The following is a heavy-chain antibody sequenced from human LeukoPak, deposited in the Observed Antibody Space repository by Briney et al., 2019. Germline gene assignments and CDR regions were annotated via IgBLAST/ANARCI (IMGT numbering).Heavy chain of an antibody. D-gene: IGHD6-19*01. CDR3: TRGSLSGWNPIDY. CDR2: INAGNGNT. Sequence: ASVKVSCKASGYTFTSYAMHWVRQAPGQRLEWMGWINAGNGNTKYSQKFQGRVTMTTDTSTSTAYMELRSLRSDDTAVYYCTRGSLSGWNPIDYWGQGTLVTVSS. V-gene: IGHV1-3*01. CDR1: GYTFTSYA. J-gene: IGHJ4*02.